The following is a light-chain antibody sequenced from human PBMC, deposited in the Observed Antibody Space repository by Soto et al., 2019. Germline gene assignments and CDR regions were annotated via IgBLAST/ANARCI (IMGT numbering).Light chain of an antibody. CDR3: QQYINWPST. Sequence: EVVMTQSPATLSVFVGERATLSCRARESVSSNLAWYQQKPGQPPRLVMYGASTRATGIPARFSGSGSGTEFTLTISSLQSEDFAVYFCQQYINWPSTFGGGTKVQIK. V-gene: IGKV3D-15*01. CDR2: GAS. CDR1: ESVSSN. J-gene: IGKJ4*01.